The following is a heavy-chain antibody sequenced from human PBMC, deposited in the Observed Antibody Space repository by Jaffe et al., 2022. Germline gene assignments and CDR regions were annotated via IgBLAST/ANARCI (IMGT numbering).Heavy chain of an antibody. CDR2: IYHSGIP. CDR3: ARIPGNDHLEN. Sequence: QVQLQESGPGLVKPSETLSLTCAVSGSSISSGPYWGWIRQPPGKGLEWIGSIYHSGIPYYNPSLKSRVTISVDTSKNHFSLKLNSVTAADTAVYYCARIPGNDHLENWGQGTLVTVSS. CDR1: GSSISSGPY. J-gene: IGHJ4*02. V-gene: IGHV4-38-2*01. D-gene: IGHD1-1*01.